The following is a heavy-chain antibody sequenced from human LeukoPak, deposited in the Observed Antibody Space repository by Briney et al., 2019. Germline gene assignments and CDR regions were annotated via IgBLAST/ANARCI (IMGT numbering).Heavy chain of an antibody. CDR1: GGSFSGYY. CDR3: ARGGYSYGTFDY. D-gene: IGHD5-18*01. Sequence: SETLSLTCAVYGGSFSGYYWSWIRQPPGKGLEWIGEINHSGSTNYNPSLKSRVTISVDTSKNQFSLKLSSVTAAGTAVYYCARGGYSYGTFDYWGQGTLVTVSS. V-gene: IGHV4-34*01. CDR2: INHSGST. J-gene: IGHJ4*02.